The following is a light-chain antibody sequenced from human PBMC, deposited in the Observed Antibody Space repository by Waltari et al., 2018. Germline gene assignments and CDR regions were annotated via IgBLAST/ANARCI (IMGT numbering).Light chain of an antibody. J-gene: IGKJ1*01. CDR1: QSVNRA. V-gene: IGKV3-20*01. Sequence: IVLTQSPGTLSLSPGERATLSCKASQSVNRALAWYQQKPGQAPRLLIYGIFDRAAGTPDRFSGSGSGTDFSLTISRLGPEDFAVYYCQHYLRLPVTFGQGTRVEVK. CDR2: GIF. CDR3: QHYLRLPVT.